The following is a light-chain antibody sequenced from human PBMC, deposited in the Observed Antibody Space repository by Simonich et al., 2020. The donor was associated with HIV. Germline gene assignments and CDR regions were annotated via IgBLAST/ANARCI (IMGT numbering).Light chain of an antibody. CDR3: CSYAGSGTLV. Sequence: QSALTQPASVSGSPGQSITISCTGTSSDVGGYNYVSWYQQHPGKAPKLMIYEGSKRPSGVSNRFSGSKSGNTASLTISGLQAEDEADYYCCSYAGSGTLVFGGGTKLTVL. CDR1: SSDVGGYNY. V-gene: IGLV2-23*01. J-gene: IGLJ3*02. CDR2: EGS.